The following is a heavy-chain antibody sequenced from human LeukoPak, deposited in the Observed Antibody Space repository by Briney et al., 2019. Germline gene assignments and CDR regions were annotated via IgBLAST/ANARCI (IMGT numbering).Heavy chain of an antibody. CDR3: ARGVVLSH. J-gene: IGHJ4*02. CDR1: GGSISSSSYY. D-gene: IGHD2/OR15-2a*01. V-gene: IGHV4-39*01. Sequence: PSETLSLTCTVSGGSISSSSYYRGWSRQPPGKGLGWIGSSYYSGSTYYNPSLKSRVTISVDTSKNQFSLKLSSVTAADTAVYYCARGVVLSHWGQGTLVTVSS. CDR2: SYYSGST.